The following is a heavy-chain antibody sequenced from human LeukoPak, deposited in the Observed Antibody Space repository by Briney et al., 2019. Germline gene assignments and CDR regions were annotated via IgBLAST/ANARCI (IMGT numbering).Heavy chain of an antibody. Sequence: GASVKVSCKASGYTFTGYYMHWVRQAPGQGLEWMGWINPNSGGTNYAQKFQGWVTMTRDTSISTAYMELSRLRSDDTAVYYCARDPPPYCSGGSCYSILFQHWGQGTLVTVSS. CDR3: ARDPPPYCSGGSCYSILFQH. CDR2: INPNSGGT. CDR1: GYTFTGYY. D-gene: IGHD2-15*01. J-gene: IGHJ1*01. V-gene: IGHV1-2*04.